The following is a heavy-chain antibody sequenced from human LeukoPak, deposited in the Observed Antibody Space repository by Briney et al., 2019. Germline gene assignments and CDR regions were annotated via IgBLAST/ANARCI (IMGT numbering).Heavy chain of an antibody. Sequence: ASVKVSCKASGYTFTGYYMHWVRQAPGQGLEWMGWINPNSGSTNYAQKIQGRVTMTRDTSISTAYMELSRLRSDDTAVYYCASGDVSSSGYWGQGTLVTVSS. CDR3: ASGDVSSSGY. J-gene: IGHJ4*02. D-gene: IGHD6-6*01. CDR1: GYTFTGYY. V-gene: IGHV1-2*02. CDR2: INPNSGST.